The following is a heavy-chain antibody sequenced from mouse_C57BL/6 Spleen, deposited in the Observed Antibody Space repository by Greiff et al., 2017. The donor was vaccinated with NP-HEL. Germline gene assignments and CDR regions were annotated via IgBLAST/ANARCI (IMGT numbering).Heavy chain of an antibody. Sequence: QVQLQQSGPELVKPGASVKISCKASGYTFTDYYINWVKQRPGQGLEWIGWIFPGSGSTYYNEKFKGKATLTVAKSSSTAYMLLSSLTSEDSAVYFCAITTVVGNYAMDYWGQGTSVTVSS. CDR2: IFPGSGST. CDR1: GYTFTDYY. CDR3: AITTVVGNYAMDY. J-gene: IGHJ4*01. V-gene: IGHV1-75*01. D-gene: IGHD1-1*01.